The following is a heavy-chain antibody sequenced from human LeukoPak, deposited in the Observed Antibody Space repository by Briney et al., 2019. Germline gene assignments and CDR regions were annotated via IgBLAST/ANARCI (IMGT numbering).Heavy chain of an antibody. CDR3: ARDLGYYDSSGYYGLVI. CDR1: GYTFTSYD. D-gene: IGHD3-22*01. V-gene: IGHV1-8*01. J-gene: IGHJ4*02. Sequence: ASVKVSCKASGYTFTSYDINWVRQATGQGLEWMGWMNPNSGNTGYAQKFQDRVTMTTDTSTSTAYMELRSLRSDDTAVYYCARDLGYYDSSGYYGLVIWGQGTLVTVSS. CDR2: MNPNSGNT.